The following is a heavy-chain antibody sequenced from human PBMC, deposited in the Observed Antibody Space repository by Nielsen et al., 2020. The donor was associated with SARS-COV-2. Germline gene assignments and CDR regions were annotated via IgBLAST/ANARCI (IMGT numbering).Heavy chain of an antibody. J-gene: IGHJ2*01. CDR1: GFTFSSYW. CDR3: ARGTVTTDWYFDL. Sequence: GESLKISCAASGFTFSSYWMSWVRQAPGKGLEWVANIKQDGSEKYYVDSVKGRFTISRDNAKNSLYLQMNSLRAEDTAVYYCARGTVTTDWYFDLWGRGTLVTVSS. D-gene: IGHD4-17*01. CDR2: IKQDGSEK. V-gene: IGHV3-7*04.